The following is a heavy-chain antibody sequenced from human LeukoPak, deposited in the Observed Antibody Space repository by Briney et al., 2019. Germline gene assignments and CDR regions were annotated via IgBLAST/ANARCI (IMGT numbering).Heavy chain of an antibody. V-gene: IGHV1-69*05. Sequence: GSSVKVSCKASGGTFSSYAISWVRQAPGQGLEWMGGIIPIFGTANYAQKFQGRVTITRNTSISTAYMELSSLRSEDTAVYYCARLNYYYYMDVWGKGTTVTVSS. CDR3: ARLNYYYYMDV. CDR1: GGTFSSYA. CDR2: IIPIFGTA. J-gene: IGHJ6*03.